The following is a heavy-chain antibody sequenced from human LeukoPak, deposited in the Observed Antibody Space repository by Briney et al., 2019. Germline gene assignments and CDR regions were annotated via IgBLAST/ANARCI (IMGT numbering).Heavy chain of an antibody. D-gene: IGHD1-26*01. J-gene: IGHJ4*02. CDR2: LDQDGSEI. CDR3: ARDAKVGATTPDY. CDR1: GFTFSNHW. Sequence: GGSLRLSCAASGFTFSNHWMSWVRQAPGKGLEWVANLDQDGSEIYYVDSVKGRFTISRDNAKNSLYLQMNSLRAEDTAVYYCARDAKVGATTPDYWGQGTLVTVSS. V-gene: IGHV3-7*01.